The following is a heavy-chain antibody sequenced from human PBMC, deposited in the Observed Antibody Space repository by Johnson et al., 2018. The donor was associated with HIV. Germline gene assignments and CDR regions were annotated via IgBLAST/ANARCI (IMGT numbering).Heavy chain of an antibody. Sequence: EVQLVESGGGVVQPGRSLRLSCAASGFTFDDYAMHWVRQPPGKGLEWVSGLTWTSGSVAYADSVKGRFTISRDNARNSLYLQMNSLRAEDTAFYYFAKVRLNLWPHAPFDIWGQGTVVTVSS. CDR3: AKVRLNLWPHAPFDI. CDR2: LTWTSGSV. J-gene: IGHJ3*02. D-gene: IGHD2-8*01. CDR1: GFTFDDYA. V-gene: IGHV3-9*01.